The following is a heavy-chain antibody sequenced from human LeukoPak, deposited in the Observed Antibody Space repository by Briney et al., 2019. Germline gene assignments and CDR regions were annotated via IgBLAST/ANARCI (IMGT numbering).Heavy chain of an antibody. Sequence: ASVKVSCKASGYTFTGYYMHWVRQAPGQGLEWMGWINPNSGGTNYAQKFQGRVTMTRDTSISTAYMELSRLRSDDTAVYYCAREGSGITMVRGVIIGWGQGTLVTVSS. J-gene: IGHJ4*02. CDR3: AREGSGITMVRGVIIG. CDR2: INPNSGGT. D-gene: IGHD3-10*01. CDR1: GYTFTGYY. V-gene: IGHV1-2*02.